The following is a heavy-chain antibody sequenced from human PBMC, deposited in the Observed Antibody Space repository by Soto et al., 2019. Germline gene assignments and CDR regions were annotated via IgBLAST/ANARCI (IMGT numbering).Heavy chain of an antibody. CDR2: IYYRGST. J-gene: IGHJ4*02. CDR3: ARDPARGGGSYLGYFDY. D-gene: IGHD1-26*01. Sequence: QVQLQESGPRLVKPSQNLSLTCTVSGGSIRSGDNYWSWIRQTPGKGQEWIRYIYYRGSTYYNQSLKSGVTISADTSMNQFSLTLTSVTAADTAVYYCARDPARGGGSYLGYFDYWGQGTPVTVSS. CDR1: GGSIRSGDNY. V-gene: IGHV4-30-4*01.